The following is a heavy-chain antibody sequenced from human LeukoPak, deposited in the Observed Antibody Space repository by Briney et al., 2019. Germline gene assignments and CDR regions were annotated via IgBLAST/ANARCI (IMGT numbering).Heavy chain of an antibody. D-gene: IGHD5-12*01. Sequence: PGGSLRLSCAASGFTFTNYNMNWVRQAPGKGLEWVSSITSGSRYIYYGDSVKGRFTISRDNAKNSLYLQMNSLRAEDTAVYYCAREHSGYDFPGRDYYYMDVWGKGTTVTVSS. J-gene: IGHJ6*03. CDR3: AREHSGYDFPGRDYYYMDV. CDR1: GFTFTNYN. V-gene: IGHV3-21*01. CDR2: ITSGSRYI.